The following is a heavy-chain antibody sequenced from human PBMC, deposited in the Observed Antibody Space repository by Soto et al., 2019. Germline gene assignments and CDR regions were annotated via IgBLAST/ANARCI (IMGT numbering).Heavy chain of an antibody. D-gene: IGHD5-18*01. CDR3: ASEDSYGRTSNWFDP. J-gene: IGHJ5*02. V-gene: IGHV1-69*06. Sequence: SVKVSCKASGGTFSSYAISWVRQAPGQGLEWMGGIIPIFGTANYAQKFQGRVTITADKSTSTAYMELSSLRSEDTAVYYCASEDSYGRTSNWFDPWGQGTLVTVSS. CDR1: GGTFSSYA. CDR2: IIPIFGTA.